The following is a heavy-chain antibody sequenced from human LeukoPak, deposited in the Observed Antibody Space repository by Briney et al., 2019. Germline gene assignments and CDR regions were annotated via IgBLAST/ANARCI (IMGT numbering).Heavy chain of an antibody. CDR3: ARDSLDFWSGYYTGGYAFDI. J-gene: IGHJ3*02. CDR1: GFTFSSYG. CDR2: ISSSSSSYI. Sequence: GGSLRLSCAASGFTFSSYGMHWVRQAPGKGLEWVSSISSSSSSYIYYADSVKGRFTISRDNAKNSLYLQMNSLRAEDTAVYYCARDSLDFWSGYYTGGYAFDIWGQGTMVTVSS. V-gene: IGHV3-21*01. D-gene: IGHD3-3*01.